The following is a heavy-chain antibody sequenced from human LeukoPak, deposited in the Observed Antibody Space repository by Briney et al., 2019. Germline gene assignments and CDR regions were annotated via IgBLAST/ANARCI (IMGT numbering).Heavy chain of an antibody. CDR1: GFTFSSCG. D-gene: IGHD3-10*01. Sequence: GGSLRLSCAASGFTFSSCGMHWVRQAPGKGLEWVAVISYDGSNKYYADSVKGRFTISRDNSKNTLYLQMNSLRAEDTAVYYCAKVPMVRGATLKSYFDYWGQGTLVTVSS. CDR3: AKVPMVRGATLKSYFDY. J-gene: IGHJ4*02. V-gene: IGHV3-30*18. CDR2: ISYDGSNK.